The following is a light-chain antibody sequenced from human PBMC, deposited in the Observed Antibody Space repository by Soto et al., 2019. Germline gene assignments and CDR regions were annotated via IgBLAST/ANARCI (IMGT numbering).Light chain of an antibody. Sequence: QSVLTQPASVSRAPGHSITISCTGTSSDVGGYNYVAWYQQHPGKAPKLLIYNVSNRPSGVSNRFSGSKSGNTASLTISGLQAEDEADYYCTSYTNRYTYVFGTGTKVTVL. J-gene: IGLJ1*01. CDR2: NVS. CDR1: SSDVGGYNY. V-gene: IGLV2-14*01. CDR3: TSYTNRYTYV.